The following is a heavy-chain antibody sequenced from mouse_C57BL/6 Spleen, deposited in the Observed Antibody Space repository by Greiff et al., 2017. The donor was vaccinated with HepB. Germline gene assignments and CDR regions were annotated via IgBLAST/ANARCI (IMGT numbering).Heavy chain of an antibody. CDR2: IDPSDSYT. V-gene: IGHV1-59*01. Sequence: QVQLQQPGAELVRPGTSVKLSCKASGYTFTSYWMHWVKQRPGQGLEWIGVIDPSDSYTNYNQKFKGKATLTVDTSSSTAYMQLSSLTSEDSAVYYCARPGLGFSRRAWFAYWGQGTLVTVSA. CDR1: GYTFTSYW. CDR3: ARPGLGFSRRAWFAY. J-gene: IGHJ3*01.